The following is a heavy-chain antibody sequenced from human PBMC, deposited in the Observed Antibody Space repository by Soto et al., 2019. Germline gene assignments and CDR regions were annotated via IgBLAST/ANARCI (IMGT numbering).Heavy chain of an antibody. CDR2: IYWDDDK. Sequence: QITLNESGPTVVKPAETLTLTCTFSGFSLTTSGVGVGWIRQSPGKAPEWLALIYWDDDKRYSASLKSRLPITKDTSKNQVVLTMASVDSADTATYYCAHRILRTVFGLVTTTAIYFDFWGQGTPVVVSS. J-gene: IGHJ4*02. D-gene: IGHD3-3*01. CDR1: GFSLTTSGVG. V-gene: IGHV2-5*02. CDR3: AHRILRTVFGLVTTTAIYFDF.